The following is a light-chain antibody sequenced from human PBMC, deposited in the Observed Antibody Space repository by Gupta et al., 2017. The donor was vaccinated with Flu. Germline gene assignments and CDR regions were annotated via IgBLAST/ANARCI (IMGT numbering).Light chain of an antibody. Sequence: HSLLTQPPSVSGAPGQKVTISCTGNRSNIGSGYDVHWYQQLSGTAPKLLIFGNHNRPSGVPDRFSGSRSVTSASLVITGLQSEDEGVYYCQSYDSILSGSLFGGGTTVTVL. V-gene: IGLV1-40*01. CDR1: RSNIGSGYD. J-gene: IGLJ2*01. CDR3: QSYDSILSGSL. CDR2: GNH.